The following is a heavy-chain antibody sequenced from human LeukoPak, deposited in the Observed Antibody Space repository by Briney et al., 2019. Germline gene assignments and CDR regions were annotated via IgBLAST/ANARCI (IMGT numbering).Heavy chain of an antibody. CDR1: GFTFSTYA. Sequence: GGSLRLSCSASGFTFSTYAMHWVRQAPGKGLEYVSAISSDGGSTYYADSVKGTFTISRDNSKNTLYLQMSSLRPDDTAVYYCVKWRAAMAPRDYYYGMDVWSQGTTVTVSS. CDR2: ISSDGGST. J-gene: IGHJ6*02. CDR3: VKWRAAMAPRDYYYGMDV. D-gene: IGHD6-6*01. V-gene: IGHV3-64D*09.